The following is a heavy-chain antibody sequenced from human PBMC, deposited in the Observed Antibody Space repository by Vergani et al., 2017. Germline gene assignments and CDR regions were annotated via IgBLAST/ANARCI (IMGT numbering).Heavy chain of an antibody. J-gene: IGHJ5*01. D-gene: IGHD1-1*01. CDR3: AKGKIKSDRYNVEVIVDS. CDR2: IRYDESSK. Sequence: QVRLVESGGGVVQPGGSLRLSCAASGFTFRSHGMHWVRQAPGKGLEWVTYIRYDESSKYYADSVKGRFTISRANSANMLQLQANRLRAEDTAVYYCAKGKIKSDRYNVEVIVDSWGPGTQVTVSS. CDR1: GFTFRSHG. V-gene: IGHV3-30*02.